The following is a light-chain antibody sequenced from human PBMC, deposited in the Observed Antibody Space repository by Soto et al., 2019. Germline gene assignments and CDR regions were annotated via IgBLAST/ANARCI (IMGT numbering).Light chain of an antibody. CDR3: QQYNNWPPWT. CDR2: GAS. CDR1: QSVSSN. V-gene: IGKV3-15*01. Sequence: EIVMTQSPATLSVSPGERATLSCRASQSVSSNFAWYQQKPGQPPTLLIYGASTRATGIPARFIGSGSLTQFSLTISSMLAEDFAVYYCQQYNNWPPWTFGHGTNVDIK. J-gene: IGKJ1*01.